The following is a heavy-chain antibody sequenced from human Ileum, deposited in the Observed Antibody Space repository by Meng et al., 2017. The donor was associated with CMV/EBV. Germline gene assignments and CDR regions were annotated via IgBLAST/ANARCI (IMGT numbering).Heavy chain of an antibody. J-gene: IGHJ5*02. CDR2: IYYSGST. CDR1: GGSISSYY. CDR3: ARMDIVVVPAAIRFDP. D-gene: IGHD2-2*02. V-gene: IGHV4-59*01. Sequence: SETLSLTCTVSGGSISSYYWSWIRQPPGKGLEWIGYIYYSGSTNYNPPLKSRVTISVDTSKNQFSLKLSSVTAADTAVYYCARMDIVVVPAAIRFDPWGQGTLVTVSS.